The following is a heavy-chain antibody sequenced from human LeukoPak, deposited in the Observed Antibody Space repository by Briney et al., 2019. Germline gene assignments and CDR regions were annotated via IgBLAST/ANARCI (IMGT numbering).Heavy chain of an antibody. V-gene: IGHV3-7*01. CDR1: GFTFSSYW. CDR3: ARDRTGNDY. D-gene: IGHD1-1*01. Sequence: PGGSLRLSCAASGFTFSSYWMSWIRQAPGKGLEWVANIKEEGSEKYYVDSVRGRFTISRDNAKNSLSLQMNSLRAEDTAVYYCARDRTGNDYWGQGALVTVSS. CDR2: IKEEGSEK. J-gene: IGHJ4*02.